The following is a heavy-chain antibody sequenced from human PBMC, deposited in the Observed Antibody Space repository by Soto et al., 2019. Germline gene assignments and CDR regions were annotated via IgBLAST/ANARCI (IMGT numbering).Heavy chain of an antibody. Sequence: PSETLSLTCAVYGVSFSGYYWSWIRQPPGKGLEWIGEINHTGSTNYNPSLKSRVTISVDTSRNQFSLKLSSVTAADTAVYYCACQLPDSREELDAFDIWGQGTIVTVSS. CDR2: INHTGST. V-gene: IGHV4-34*01. CDR1: GVSFSGYY. CDR3: ACQLPDSREELDAFDI. J-gene: IGHJ3*02. D-gene: IGHD3-22*01.